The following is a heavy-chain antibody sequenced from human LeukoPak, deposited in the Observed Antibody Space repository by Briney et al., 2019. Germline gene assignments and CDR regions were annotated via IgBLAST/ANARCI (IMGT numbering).Heavy chain of an antibody. CDR3: ARDSIAARPGGVAYGVGDY. V-gene: IGHV3-23*01. CDR2: ISGSGGST. J-gene: IGHJ4*02. Sequence: PGGSLRLSCAASGFTFSSYAMSWVRQAPGKGLEWVSAISGSGGSTYYADSVKGRFTISRDNSKNTLYLQMNSLRAEDTAVYYCARDSIAARPGGVAYGVGDYWGQGTLVTVSS. D-gene: IGHD6-6*01. CDR1: GFTFSSYA.